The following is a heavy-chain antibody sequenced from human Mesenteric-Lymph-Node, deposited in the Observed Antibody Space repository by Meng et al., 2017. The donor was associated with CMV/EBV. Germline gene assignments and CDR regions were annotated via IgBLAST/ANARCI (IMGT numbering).Heavy chain of an antibody. CDR1: GGSISSGGYY. J-gene: IGHJ4*02. Sequence: SETLSLTCTVSGGSISSGGYYWSWIRQPPGKGLEWIGYMHHSGSANYNPSLKSRVTISVDASKNQFSLKLSSVTAADTAVYYCARSDGYGDYFDHWGQGTLVTVSS. CDR3: ARSDGYGDYFDH. V-gene: IGHV4-61*08. CDR2: MHHSGSA. D-gene: IGHD5-24*01.